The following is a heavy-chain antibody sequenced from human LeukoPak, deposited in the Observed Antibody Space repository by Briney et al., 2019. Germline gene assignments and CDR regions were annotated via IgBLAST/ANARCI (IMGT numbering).Heavy chain of an antibody. Sequence: PSETLSLTCTVSGGSSSSYYWSWIRRPPGKRLEWIGYIHTTGSINYNPSLKSRVSISVDTTKNQFSLKLTSVTAADTAVYYCARHRATKYSGDWYFDLWGRGTLVTVSS. CDR1: GGSSSSYY. D-gene: IGHD2/OR15-2a*01. J-gene: IGHJ2*01. CDR2: IHTTGSI. V-gene: IGHV4-4*09. CDR3: ARHRATKYSGDWYFDL.